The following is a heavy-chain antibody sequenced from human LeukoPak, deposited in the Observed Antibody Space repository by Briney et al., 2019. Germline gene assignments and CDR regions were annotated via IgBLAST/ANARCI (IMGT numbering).Heavy chain of an antibody. CDR3: ARGFDSKSTYFDY. Sequence: SETLSLSCTVSGXSITNYYWNWIRQPPGKGLEWIGYIYYSGSTNYNPSLKSRVTISVDTSKNQFSLRLTPVSAADTAVYYCARGFDSKSTYFDYWGQGTLLTVSS. D-gene: IGHD5-12*01. CDR2: IYYSGST. CDR1: GXSITNYY. V-gene: IGHV4-59*01. J-gene: IGHJ4*02.